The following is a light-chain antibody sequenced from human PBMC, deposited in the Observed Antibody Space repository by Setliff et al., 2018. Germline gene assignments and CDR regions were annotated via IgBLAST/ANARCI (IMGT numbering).Light chain of an antibody. Sequence: HSALTQPASVSGSPGQSITISCSGTSSDVGSYDLVSWYQQHPGKAPKLIIYAVSDRPSGVSNRFSGSKSGNTASLTISGLQTEDEADYYCNAYTSGSTYVFGTGTKVTVL. CDR3: NAYTSGSTYV. CDR2: AVS. J-gene: IGLJ1*01. CDR1: SSDVGSYDL. V-gene: IGLV2-14*03.